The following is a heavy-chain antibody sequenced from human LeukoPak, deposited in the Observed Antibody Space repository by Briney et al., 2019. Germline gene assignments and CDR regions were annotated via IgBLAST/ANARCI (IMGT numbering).Heavy chain of an antibody. CDR2: ISYDGSNK. J-gene: IGHJ4*02. Sequence: GGSLRLSCAVSGFPFSNSWMYWVRQAPGKGLEWVAVISYDGSNKYYADSVKGRFTISRDNSKNTLYLQMNSLRAEDTAVYYCARDHGIAVAGYYFDYWGQGTLVTVSS. CDR1: GFPFSNSW. V-gene: IGHV3-30*19. CDR3: ARDHGIAVAGYYFDY. D-gene: IGHD6-19*01.